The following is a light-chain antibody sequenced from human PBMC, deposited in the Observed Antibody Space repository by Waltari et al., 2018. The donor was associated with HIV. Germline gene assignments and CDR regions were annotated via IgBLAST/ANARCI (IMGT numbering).Light chain of an antibody. V-gene: IGLV3-10*01. CDR1: SLPKTY. CDR2: EAN. J-gene: IGLJ3*02. Sequence: SYELTQPPSVSVSPRQKARITCSGDSLPKTYAYWYQRKSGQSQWLGIVEANNRHCGIPERFSGSSAGKRATMTIRGAQVEDEADYHCYSAESKCNHRVFGGRTKLTVL. CDR3: YSAESKCNHRV.